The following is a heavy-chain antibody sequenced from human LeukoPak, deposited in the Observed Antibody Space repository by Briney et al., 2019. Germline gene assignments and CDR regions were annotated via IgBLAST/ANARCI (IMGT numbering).Heavy chain of an antibody. D-gene: IGHD6-6*01. CDR2: ISDTGST. CDR3: ASNALEGFIAVHGVGI. Sequence: SETLSLTCAVSGGPISRNSWWSWVRQPPGKGLEWVGEISDTGSTDYNPSLKSRVTISVDNSNNQFSLKVNSVTAADTAVYFSASNALEGFIAVHGVGIWGQGTTVTVSS. J-gene: IGHJ6*02. CDR1: GGPISRNSW. V-gene: IGHV4-4*02.